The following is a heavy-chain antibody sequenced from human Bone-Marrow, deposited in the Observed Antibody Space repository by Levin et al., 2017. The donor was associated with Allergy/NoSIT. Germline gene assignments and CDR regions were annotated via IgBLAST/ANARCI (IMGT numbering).Heavy chain of an antibody. D-gene: IGHD3-22*01. CDR1: GFTFSSYA. CDR2: ISYDGSNK. J-gene: IGHJ4*02. Sequence: GESLKISCAASGFTFSSYAMHWVRQAPGKGLEWVAVISYDGSNKYYADSVKGRFTISRDNSKNTLYLQMNSLRAEDTAVYYCAREGYYDSSGPDYWGQGTLVTVSS. V-gene: IGHV3-30-3*01. CDR3: AREGYYDSSGPDY.